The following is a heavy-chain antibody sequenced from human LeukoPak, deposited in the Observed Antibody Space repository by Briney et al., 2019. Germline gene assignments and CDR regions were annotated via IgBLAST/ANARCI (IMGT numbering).Heavy chain of an antibody. D-gene: IGHD3-22*01. J-gene: IGHJ4*02. CDR1: GFTFISYS. CDR2: ISGSGGST. V-gene: IGHV3-23*01. Sequence: GGSLRLSCAASGFTFISYSMNWVRQAPGKGLEWVSAISGSGGSTYYADSVKGRFTISRDNSKNTLYLQMNSLRAEDTAVYYCAKGSYDSSGYLYYFDYWGQGTLVTVSS. CDR3: AKGSYDSSGYLYYFDY.